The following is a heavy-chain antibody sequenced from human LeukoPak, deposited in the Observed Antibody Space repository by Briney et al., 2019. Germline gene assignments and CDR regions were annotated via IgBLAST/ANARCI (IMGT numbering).Heavy chain of an antibody. CDR2: ILYDGSNK. CDR3: ARANYDFWSGYFDY. CDR1: GFTFSSYG. D-gene: IGHD3-3*01. J-gene: IGHJ4*02. Sequence: GGSLRLSCAASGFTFSSYGMHWVRQAPGKGLEWVAIILYDGSNKYYADSVKGRFTISRDNSKNTLYLQMNSLRAEDTAVYYCARANYDFWSGYFDYWGQGTLVTVSS. V-gene: IGHV3-30*03.